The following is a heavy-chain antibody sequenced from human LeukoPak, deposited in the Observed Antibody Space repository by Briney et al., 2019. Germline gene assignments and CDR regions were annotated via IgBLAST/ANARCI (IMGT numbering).Heavy chain of an antibody. CDR1: GGSFSGYY. CDR2: INHSGST. CDR3: ARGILRGYSYGYFDY. V-gene: IGHV4-34*01. J-gene: IGHJ4*02. Sequence: SETLSLTCAVYGGSFSGYYWSWIRQPPGKGLEWIGEINHSGSTNYNPSLKSRVTISVDTSKNQFSLKLSSVTAADTAVYYCARGILRGYSYGYFDYWGQGTLVTVSS. D-gene: IGHD5-18*01.